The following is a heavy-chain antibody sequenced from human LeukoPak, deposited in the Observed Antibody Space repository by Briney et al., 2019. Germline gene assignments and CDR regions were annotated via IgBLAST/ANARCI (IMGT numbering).Heavy chain of an antibody. J-gene: IGHJ4*02. CDR3: ASRLRYYDSSGYYYAIDY. CDR2: INHSGST. D-gene: IGHD3-22*01. Sequence: SETLSLTCAVYGGSFSGYYWSWIRQPPGKGLEWIGEINHSGSTNYNPSLKSRVTISVDTSRNQFSLKLSSVTAADTAVYYCASRLRYYDSSGYYYAIDYWGQGTLVTVSS. CDR1: GGSFSGYY. V-gene: IGHV4-34*01.